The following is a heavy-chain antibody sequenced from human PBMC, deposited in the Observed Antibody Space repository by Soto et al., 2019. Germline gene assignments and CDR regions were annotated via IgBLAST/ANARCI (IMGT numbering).Heavy chain of an antibody. J-gene: IGHJ5*01. Sequence: XGSLILSCSASGFAFRISAMHWVRQAPGKGLEWVATISHDGIHKYFPDSMKGPFTISRDNSKNTLYLEMNTLRPEDTAVYYCARGADWFDSWGQGTLVTVSS. CDR1: GFAFRISA. CDR2: ISHDGIHK. V-gene: IGHV3-30-3*01. CDR3: ARGADWFDS.